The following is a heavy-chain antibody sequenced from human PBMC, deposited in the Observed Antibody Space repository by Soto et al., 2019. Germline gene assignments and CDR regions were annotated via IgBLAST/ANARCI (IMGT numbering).Heavy chain of an antibody. D-gene: IGHD4-17*01. CDR2: ITSGGGGT. J-gene: IGHJ4*02. Sequence: TGGSLRLSCAASGFTFSNYAMTWVRQAPGKGLEWVSSITSGGGGTYYADSVKGRFTISRDNSKNTLYLQMNSLRAEDTAVYYCAEILPGNNYGGSDYWGQGALVTVPQ. CDR1: GFTFSNYA. CDR3: AEILPGNNYGGSDY. V-gene: IGHV3-23*01.